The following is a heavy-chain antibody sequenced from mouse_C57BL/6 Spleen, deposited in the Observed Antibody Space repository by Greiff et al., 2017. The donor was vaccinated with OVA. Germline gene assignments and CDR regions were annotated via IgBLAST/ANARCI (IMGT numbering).Heavy chain of an antibody. D-gene: IGHD1-1*01. Sequence: EVHLVESGEGLVKPGGSLKLSCAASGFTFSSYAMSWVRQTPEKRLEWVAYISSGGDYIYYADTVKGRFTFSRDNARNTLYLQMSSLKSEDTAMYYCTRDGGGYYYGSTLRGYFDYWGQGTTLTVSS. CDR3: TRDGGGYYYGSTLRGYFDY. CDR2: ISSGGDYI. V-gene: IGHV5-9-1*02. CDR1: GFTFSSYA. J-gene: IGHJ2*01.